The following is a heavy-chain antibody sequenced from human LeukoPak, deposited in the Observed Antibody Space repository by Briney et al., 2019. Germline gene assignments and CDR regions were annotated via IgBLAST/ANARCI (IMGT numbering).Heavy chain of an antibody. V-gene: IGHV3-48*02. CDR1: GFTFSSYS. CDR3: ARANGMDV. Sequence: GGSLRLSCAASGFTFSSYSMNWVRQAPGKGLEWVSYISSTSSTIYYADSVKGRFTISRDNAKNSLYLQMSSLRDDDTALYYCARANGMDVWGQGTTVTVSS. CDR2: ISSTSSTI. J-gene: IGHJ6*02.